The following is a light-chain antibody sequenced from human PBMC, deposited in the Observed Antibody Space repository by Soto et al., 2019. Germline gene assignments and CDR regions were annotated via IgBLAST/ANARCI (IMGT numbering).Light chain of an antibody. CDR3: QQYGSSGT. CDR2: AAS. J-gene: IGKJ1*01. V-gene: IGKV3-20*01. Sequence: IVVTQLPSTLSVSHGERATLSCRASQSVSSNLAWYQQKPGQAPRFLIYAASNRATGIPDRFSGGGSGTDYTLTISRLEPEDFAVYYCQQYGSSGTFGQGTKVDIK. CDR1: QSVSSN.